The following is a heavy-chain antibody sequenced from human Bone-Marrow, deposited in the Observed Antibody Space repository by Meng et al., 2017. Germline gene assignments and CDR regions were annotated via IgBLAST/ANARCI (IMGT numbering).Heavy chain of an antibody. CDR2: IHQDGYT. V-gene: IGHV4-4*02. D-gene: IGHD6-13*01. CDR1: SVSISSTNW. CDR3: ARLGPPIAAGDPFDY. Sequence: QVQLQESGPGLVKPSGTLSLTCAVASVSISSTNWWGWVRQPPGKGLEWIGEIHQDGYTNYSPSLKSRVTISVDKSRNQFSLKLNSVTAADTAVYYWARLGPPIAAGDPFDYWGQGTLVTVSS. J-gene: IGHJ4*02.